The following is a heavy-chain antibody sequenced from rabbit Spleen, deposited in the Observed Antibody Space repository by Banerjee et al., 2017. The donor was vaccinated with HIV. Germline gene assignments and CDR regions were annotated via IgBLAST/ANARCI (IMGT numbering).Heavy chain of an antibody. D-gene: IGHD8-1*01. CDR3: ARDSGSSFSSYGMDL. CDR1: GFSVSRFW. V-gene: IGHV1S45*01. CDR2: IYTGSSGST. J-gene: IGHJ6*01. Sequence: EESGGDLVKPEGSLTLSCTASGFSVSRFWMCWVRQAPGKGLEWIGCIYTGSSGSTYYASWAKGRFTCSKASSTTVTLQMTSLTAADTATYFCARDSGSSFSSYGMDLWGPGTLVTVS.